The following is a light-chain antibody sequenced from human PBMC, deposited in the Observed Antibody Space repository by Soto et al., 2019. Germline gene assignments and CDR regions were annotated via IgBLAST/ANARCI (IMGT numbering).Light chain of an antibody. CDR1: GSDVGGYNY. J-gene: IGLJ1*01. CDR2: EGS. CDR3: CSYAGSSTPYV. V-gene: IGLV2-23*01. Sequence: HSALTQPRSVSGSPGQSVTISCTGTGSDVGGYNYVSWYQQHPGKAPKLMIYEGSKRPSGVSNRFSGSKSGNTASLTISGLQAEDEADYYCCSYAGSSTPYVFGTGTKVTVL.